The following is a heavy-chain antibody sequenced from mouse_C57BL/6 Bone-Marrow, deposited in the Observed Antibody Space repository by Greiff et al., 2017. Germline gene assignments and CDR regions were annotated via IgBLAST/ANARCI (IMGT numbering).Heavy chain of an antibody. CDR3: ARNSGYDRWYFDV. Sequence: VMLVESGPGLVAPSQSLSITCTVSGFSLTSYAISWVRQPPGKGLAWLGVIWTGGGTNSNSALKSILSISNDNSKSELFLKMNRQLTDDTARYYGARNSGYDRWYFDVWGTGTTVTVSS. J-gene: IGHJ1*03. D-gene: IGHD2-2*01. CDR2: IWTGGGT. CDR1: GFSLTSYA. V-gene: IGHV2-9-1*01.